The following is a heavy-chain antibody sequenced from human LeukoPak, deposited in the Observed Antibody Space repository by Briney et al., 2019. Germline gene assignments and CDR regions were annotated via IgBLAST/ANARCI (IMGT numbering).Heavy chain of an antibody. Sequence: GGSLRLSCAASGFPFSDYGMHWVRQAPGKGLEWVAFIRYDGNNKYYADSVKGRFTISRDNSKNTLYMQMNSLRSEDTAVYYCAKDRWGSIASLDSWGQGTLVTASS. J-gene: IGHJ4*02. V-gene: IGHV3-30*02. D-gene: IGHD6-6*01. CDR1: GFPFSDYG. CDR2: IRYDGNNK. CDR3: AKDRWGSIASLDS.